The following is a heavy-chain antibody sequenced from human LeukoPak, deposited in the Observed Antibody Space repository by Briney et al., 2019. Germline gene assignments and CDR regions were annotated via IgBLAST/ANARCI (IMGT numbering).Heavy chain of an antibody. CDR2: IKEDGSEI. CDR1: AFTLSNYW. Sequence: GGSLRLSCAASAFTLSNYWMSWVRQAPGKGLEWVANIKEDGSEINYVGSVKGRFTISRDNAKNSLYLQMNSLRVDATAVYYCARDRGYSTFDFWGQGTLVTVSS. J-gene: IGHJ4*02. V-gene: IGHV3-7*01. CDR3: ARDRGYSTFDF. D-gene: IGHD4-23*01.